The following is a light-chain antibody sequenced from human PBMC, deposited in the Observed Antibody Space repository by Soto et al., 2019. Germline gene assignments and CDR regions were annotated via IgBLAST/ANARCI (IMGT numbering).Light chain of an antibody. V-gene: IGKV3-11*01. J-gene: IGKJ5*01. CDR1: QSVTNY. CDR3: QHRSHWLII. CDR2: ETI. Sequence: EIVLTQSPATLSLSPGERATLSCRASQSVTNYLAWYQQKAGQAPRLLIYETIHRATGIPARFSGSGSGTDFTLTISSLEPEDFAVYYCQHRSHWLIIFGQGTRLEIK.